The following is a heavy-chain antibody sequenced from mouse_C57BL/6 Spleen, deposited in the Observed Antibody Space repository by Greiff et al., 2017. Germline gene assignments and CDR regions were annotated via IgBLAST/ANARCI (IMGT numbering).Heavy chain of an antibody. CDR2: IDPNSGGT. Sequence: QVQLQQPGAELVKPGASVKLSCKASGYTFTSYWMHWVKQRPGRGLEWIGRIDPNSGGTKYNEKFKSKATLTVDKPSSTAYMQLSSLTSEDSAVYYCARRGITTVVADDYFDDWGQGTTLTVSS. CDR1: GYTFTSYW. V-gene: IGHV1-72*01. CDR3: ARRGITTVVADDYFDD. D-gene: IGHD1-1*01. J-gene: IGHJ2*01.